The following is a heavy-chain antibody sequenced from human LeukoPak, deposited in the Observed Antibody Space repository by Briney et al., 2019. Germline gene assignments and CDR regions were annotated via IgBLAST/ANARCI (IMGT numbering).Heavy chain of an antibody. Sequence: GGSLRLSCAASGFTFSNSWMHWVRQGPGKGLVWVSRVNTDGSATTYADSVKGRFTISSANAKNTLYLQTNNLRAEDTAVYYCERSLIGSDDYWGQGSLVTVSS. CDR3: ERSLIGSDDY. V-gene: IGHV3-74*01. CDR1: GFTFSNSW. J-gene: IGHJ4*02. D-gene: IGHD1-20*01. CDR2: VNTDGSAT.